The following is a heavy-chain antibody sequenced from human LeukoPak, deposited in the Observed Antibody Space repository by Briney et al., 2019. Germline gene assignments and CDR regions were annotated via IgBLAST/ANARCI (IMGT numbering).Heavy chain of an antibody. CDR3: AKGYCSSTSCPQTGFDP. Sequence: GRSLRLSCAASGFTFDDYAMPWVRQAPGKGLEWVSGMGWNSGSIGYADSVKGRFTISRDNAKNSLYLQMNSLRAEDTALYYCAKGYCSSTSCPQTGFDPWGQGTLVTVSS. CDR2: MGWNSGSI. J-gene: IGHJ5*02. V-gene: IGHV3-9*01. CDR1: GFTFDDYA. D-gene: IGHD2-2*01.